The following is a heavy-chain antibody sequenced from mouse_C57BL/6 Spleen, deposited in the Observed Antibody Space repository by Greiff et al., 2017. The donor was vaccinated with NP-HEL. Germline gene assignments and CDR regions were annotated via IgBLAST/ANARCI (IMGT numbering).Heavy chain of an antibody. CDR2: FHPYNDDT. CDR3: SRGGTTVPSFDY. D-gene: IGHD1-1*01. J-gene: IGHJ2*01. Sequence: QVQLQQSGAELVKPGASVKMSCTASGYTFTTYPIEWMQQNHGKSLEWIGNFHPYNDDTKYNEKFKGKATLTVEKSSSTVYLELSRLTSDDSAVYDCSRGGTTVPSFDYWGQGTTLTVSS. V-gene: IGHV1-47*01. CDR1: GYTFTTYP.